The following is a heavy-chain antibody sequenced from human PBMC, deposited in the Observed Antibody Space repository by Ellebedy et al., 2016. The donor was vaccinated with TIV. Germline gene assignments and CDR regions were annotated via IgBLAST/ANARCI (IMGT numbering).Heavy chain of an antibody. Sequence: AASVKVSCKTSGYTFITNNIHWARQAPGQGLEWMGTISSSVGSTSYAQRFQGRVTVTRDTSASTVYMELSSLTSEDTAVYYCARDFHNWNYGDHWGQGTLVTVSS. D-gene: IGHD1-7*01. CDR3: ARDFHNWNYGDH. CDR2: ISSSVGST. J-gene: IGHJ4*02. V-gene: IGHV1-46*01. CDR1: GYTFITNN.